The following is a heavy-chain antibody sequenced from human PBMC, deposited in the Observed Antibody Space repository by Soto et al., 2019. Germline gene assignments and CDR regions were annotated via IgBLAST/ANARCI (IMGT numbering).Heavy chain of an antibody. J-gene: IGHJ4*02. CDR3: TGGAVERPRFDH. CDR1: GGTIRSSNW. CDR2: IFHTGNN. V-gene: IGHV4-4*02. D-gene: IGHD1-26*01. Sequence: PSETLSLPCAGSGGTIRSSNWRGWVRRPPGKGREWIGEIFHTGNNNYNPSLKSRVTISIDKSKNQFSLKLTSVTAADTAVYYCTGGAVERPRFDHWGQGALVT.